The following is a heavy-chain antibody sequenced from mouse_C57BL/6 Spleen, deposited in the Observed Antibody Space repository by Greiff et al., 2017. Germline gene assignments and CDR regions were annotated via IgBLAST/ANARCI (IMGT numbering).Heavy chain of an antibody. CDR2: INPYNGGT. CDR1: GYTFTDYY. CDR3: ARGDSNYVAY. Sequence: VQLQQSGPVLVKPGASVKMSCKASGYTFTDYYMNWVKQSHGKSLEWIGVINPYNGGTSYNQKFKGKATLTVDKSSSTAYMELNSLTSEDSAVYYCARGDSNYVAYWGQGTLVTVSA. V-gene: IGHV1-19*01. D-gene: IGHD2-5*01. J-gene: IGHJ3*01.